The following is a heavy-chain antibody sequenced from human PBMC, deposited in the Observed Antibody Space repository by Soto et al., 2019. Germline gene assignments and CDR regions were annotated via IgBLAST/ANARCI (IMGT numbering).Heavy chain of an antibody. CDR3: ARRAIEVVITSRACDI. CDR1: GDSITSCSYY. Sequence: QLQLQESGPRLVKPSETLSLTCTVSGDSITSCSYYWAWIRQPPGKGLEWIGSFYYRGSTYYNPPLKSRVTIYVDTSKNLFCLKLSSVTASDSAVYYCARRAIEVVITSRACDIWVQGTMVTVSS. CDR2: FYYRGST. J-gene: IGHJ3*02. D-gene: IGHD3-22*01. V-gene: IGHV4-39*01.